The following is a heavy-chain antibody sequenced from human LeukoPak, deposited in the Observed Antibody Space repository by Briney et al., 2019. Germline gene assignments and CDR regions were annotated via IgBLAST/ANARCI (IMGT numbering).Heavy chain of an antibody. CDR2: INPDGHGS. J-gene: IGHJ4*02. D-gene: IGHD5-12*01. CDR3: VTSRYSGHDLGY. Sequence: GASVKVSCKTPQYLFANYYIHWVRQAPGHGLEWLGRINPDGHGSSYARKILGRVIMTTDTSINTAYMELSILTSDDTAVYFCVTSRYSGHDLGYWGQGTLVTVSS. V-gene: IGHV1-2*02. CDR1: QYLFANYY.